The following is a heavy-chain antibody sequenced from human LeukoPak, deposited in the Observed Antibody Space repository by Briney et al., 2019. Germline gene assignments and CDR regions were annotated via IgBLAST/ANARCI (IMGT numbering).Heavy chain of an antibody. CDR3: AREAVTTVFWFDP. CDR2: IIPILGIA. V-gene: IGHV1-69*04. D-gene: IGHD4-11*01. J-gene: IGHJ5*02. Sequence: PVKVSCQASGGTFSSYTISWLRQAPGQGLEWMGRIIPILGIANYPQKFQGRVTITADKSTSTAYMELSSLRSEDAAVYYCAREAVTTVFWFDPWGQGTLVTVSS. CDR1: GGTFSSYT.